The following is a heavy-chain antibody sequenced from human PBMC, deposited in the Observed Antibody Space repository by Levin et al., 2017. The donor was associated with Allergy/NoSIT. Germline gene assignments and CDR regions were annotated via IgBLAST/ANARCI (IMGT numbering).Heavy chain of an antibody. V-gene: IGHV1-8*01. CDR3: ARGHSRITMIVVVMTTGWFDP. CDR1: GYTFTSYD. D-gene: IGHD3-22*01. CDR2: MNPNSGNT. J-gene: IGHJ5*02. Sequence: ASVKVSCKASGYTFTSYDINWVRQATGQGLEWMGWMNPNSGNTGYAQKFQGRVTMTRNTSISTAYMELSSLRSEDTAVYYCARGHSRITMIVVVMTTGWFDPWGQGTLVTVSS.